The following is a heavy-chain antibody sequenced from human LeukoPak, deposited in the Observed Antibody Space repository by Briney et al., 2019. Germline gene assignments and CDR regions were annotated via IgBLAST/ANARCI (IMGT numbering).Heavy chain of an antibody. V-gene: IGHV3-33*01. D-gene: IGHD2-2*02. CDR3: ARGGPGYCSSTSCFTYGDY. CDR1: GFTFSSYG. Sequence: GRSLRLSSAASGFTFSSYGMHWVRQAPGKGLEWVAVIWYDGSNRYYADSVKGRFTISRDNSKNTLYLQMNSLRAEDTAVYYCARGGPGYCSSTSCFTYGDYWGQGTLVTVSS. CDR2: IWYDGSNR. J-gene: IGHJ4*02.